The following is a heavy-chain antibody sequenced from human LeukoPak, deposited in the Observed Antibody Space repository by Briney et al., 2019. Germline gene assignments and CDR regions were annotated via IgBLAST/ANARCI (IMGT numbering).Heavy chain of an antibody. CDR3: ARTPYYDSSGYRDAFDI. D-gene: IGHD3-22*01. Sequence: SGTLSLTCAVSGGSISSSNWWSWVRQPPGKGLEWIGEIYHSGSTNYNPSLKSRVTISVDKSKNQFSLKLSSVTAADTAVYYCARTPYYDSSGYRDAFDIWGQGTMVTVSS. CDR2: IYHSGST. CDR1: GGSISSSNW. J-gene: IGHJ3*02. V-gene: IGHV4-4*02.